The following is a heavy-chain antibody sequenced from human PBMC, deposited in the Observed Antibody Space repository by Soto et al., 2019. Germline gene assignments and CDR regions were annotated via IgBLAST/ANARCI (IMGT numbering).Heavy chain of an antibody. CDR2: IYYSGST. D-gene: IGHD3-10*01. V-gene: IGHV4-59*01. CDR1: GGSISSYY. Sequence: SETLSLTCTVSGGSISSYYWSWIRQPPGKGLEWIVYIYYSGSTNYNPCLKSRVTISVDTPKNQFSLKLSSVTAADTAVYYCERAGTETVDRGAYGMDVGGQGTTVTVSS. J-gene: IGHJ6*02. CDR3: ERAGTETVDRGAYGMDV.